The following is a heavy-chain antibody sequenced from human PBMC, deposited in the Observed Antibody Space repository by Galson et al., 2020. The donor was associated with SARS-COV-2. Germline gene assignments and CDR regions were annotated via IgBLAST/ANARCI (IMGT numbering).Heavy chain of an antibody. Sequence: GESLKISCVASGFTVNYARMNWVRQAPGKGLEWVGRISSKNEGGTRHYAGHVVGRFTISRDDAKNTLHLQMNMLETGDTALYYCTTDDDTVAHVRWGRGTLVTVSS. CDR1: GFTVNYAR. V-gene: IGHV3-15*01. D-gene: IGHD5-12*01. CDR3: TTDDDTVAHVR. J-gene: IGHJ4*02. CDR2: ISSKNEGGTR.